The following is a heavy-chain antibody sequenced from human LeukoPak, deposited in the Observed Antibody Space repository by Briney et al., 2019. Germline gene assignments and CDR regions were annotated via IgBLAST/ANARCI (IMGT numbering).Heavy chain of an antibody. CDR1: GYTFTSYD. V-gene: IGHV1-18*01. CDR3: ARDSSSGWYLFNWFDP. Sequence: GASVKVSCKASGYTFTSYDINWVRQATGQGLEWMGWISAYNGNTNYAQKLQGRVTMTTDTSTSTAYMELRSLRSDDTAVYYCARDSSSGWYLFNWFDPWGQGTLVTVSS. J-gene: IGHJ5*02. CDR2: ISAYNGNT. D-gene: IGHD6-19*01.